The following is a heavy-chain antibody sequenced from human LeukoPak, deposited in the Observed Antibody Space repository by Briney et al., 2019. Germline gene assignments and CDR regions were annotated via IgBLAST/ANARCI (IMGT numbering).Heavy chain of an antibody. J-gene: IGHJ4*02. CDR2: VSSSSSTI. D-gene: IGHD3-10*01. V-gene: IGHV3-48*02. CDR1: GFSFSSYS. CDR3: ARGGGLLPFDY. Sequence: GGSLRLSCAASGFSFSSYSMNWVRQAPGKGLEWVSYVSSSSSTIYYADSVKGRFTISRDNAKNSLYLQMTSLRDVDTAVYYCARGGGLLPFDYWGQGTLVTVSS.